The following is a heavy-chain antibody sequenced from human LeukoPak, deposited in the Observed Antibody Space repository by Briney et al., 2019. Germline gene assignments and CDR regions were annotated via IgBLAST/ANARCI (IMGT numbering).Heavy chain of an antibody. Sequence: SETLSLTCTVSGDSVSSDNYYWSWIRQPPGKGLEWIAYIDYSGATKFNPSLKSRVTISVDTSKNQFSLKLSSVTAADTAVYYCATDNSYGSGSYYTWGQGTLVTVSS. CDR1: GDSVSSDNYY. CDR2: IDYSGAT. D-gene: IGHD3-10*01. CDR3: ATDNSYGSGSYYT. J-gene: IGHJ4*02. V-gene: IGHV4-61*01.